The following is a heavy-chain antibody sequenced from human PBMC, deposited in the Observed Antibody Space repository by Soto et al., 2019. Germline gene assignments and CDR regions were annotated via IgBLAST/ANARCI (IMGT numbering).Heavy chain of an antibody. D-gene: IGHD3-3*01. Sequence: QVQLVESGGGVVQPGRSLRLSCAASGFTFSSYGMHWVRQAPGKGLEWVAVISYDGSNKYYADSVKGRFTISRDNSKNTLYLQMNSLRAEDTAVYYCAKDRVSYDFWSGYSQAGNWFDPWGQGTLVTVSS. V-gene: IGHV3-30*18. CDR1: GFTFSSYG. CDR3: AKDRVSYDFWSGYSQAGNWFDP. J-gene: IGHJ5*02. CDR2: ISYDGSNK.